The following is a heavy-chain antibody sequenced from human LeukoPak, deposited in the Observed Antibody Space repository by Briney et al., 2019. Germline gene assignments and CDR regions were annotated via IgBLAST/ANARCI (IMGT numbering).Heavy chain of an antibody. CDR2: IYYSGST. D-gene: IGHD4-23*01. J-gene: IGHJ4*02. V-gene: IGHV4-39*07. CDR1: GGSISSSSYY. Sequence: PSETLSLTCTVSGGSISSSSYYWGWIRQPPGKGLEWIGSIYYSGSTYYNPSLKSRVTISVDTSKNQFSLKLSSVTAADTAVYYCASRRSYGGNHSSSFDYWGQRTLVTVSS. CDR3: ASRRSYGGNHSSSFDY.